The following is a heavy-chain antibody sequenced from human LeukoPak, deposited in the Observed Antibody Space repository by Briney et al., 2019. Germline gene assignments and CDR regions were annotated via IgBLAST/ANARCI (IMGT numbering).Heavy chain of an antibody. D-gene: IGHD4-11*01. CDR1: GGSINNY. Sequence: SETLSLTCTVSGGSINNYWSCIRQPPGKGLEWIGYVSDTGSTNYNPSLKSRVTISVDTSKNQFYLKLTSVTAADTAVYYCARTTTTFDDWGHGTLVTVSS. V-gene: IGHV4-59*01. CDR3: ARTTTTFDD. CDR2: VSDTGST. J-gene: IGHJ4*01.